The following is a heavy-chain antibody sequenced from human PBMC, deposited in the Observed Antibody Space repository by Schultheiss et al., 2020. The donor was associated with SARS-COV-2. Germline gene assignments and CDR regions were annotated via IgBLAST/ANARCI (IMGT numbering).Heavy chain of an antibody. CDR1: GGSVSSGSYY. Sequence: SETLSLTCTVSGGSVSSGSYYWSWIRQPPGKGLEWIGYIYYSGSTYYNPSLKSRVTISVDTSKNQFSLKLSSVTAADTAVYYCAREENYFDSSGYRSDSFDIWGQGTMVTVSS. D-gene: IGHD3-22*01. CDR2: IYYSGST. J-gene: IGHJ3*02. CDR3: AREENYFDSSGYRSDSFDI. V-gene: IGHV4-61*01.